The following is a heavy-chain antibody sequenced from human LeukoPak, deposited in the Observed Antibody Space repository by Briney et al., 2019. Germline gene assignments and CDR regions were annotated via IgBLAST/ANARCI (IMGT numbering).Heavy chain of an antibody. D-gene: IGHD6-13*01. CDR3: ASVGIAAARRYFDY. J-gene: IGHJ4*02. CDR2: IYYSGST. CDR1: GGSISSSSYY. V-gene: IGHV4-39*01. Sequence: SETLSLTCTVSGGSISSSSYYWGWIRQPPGKGLWWIGSIYYSGSTYYNPSLKSRVTISVDTSKNQFPLKLSSVTAADTAVYYCASVGIAAARRYFDYWGQGTLVTVSS.